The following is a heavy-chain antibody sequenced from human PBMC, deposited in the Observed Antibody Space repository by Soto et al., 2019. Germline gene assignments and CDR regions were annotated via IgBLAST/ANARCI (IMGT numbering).Heavy chain of an antibody. CDR2: IIPIFGTA. CDR3: ARASTKPIYYYYGMDV. J-gene: IGHJ6*02. CDR1: GGTFSSYA. D-gene: IGHD5-12*01. Sequence: AASVKVSCKAPGGTFSSYAISWVRQAPGQGLEWMGGIIPIFGTANYAQKFQGRVTITADESTSTAYMELSSLRSEDTAVYYCARASTKPIYYYYGMDVWGQGTTVTVSS. V-gene: IGHV1-69*13.